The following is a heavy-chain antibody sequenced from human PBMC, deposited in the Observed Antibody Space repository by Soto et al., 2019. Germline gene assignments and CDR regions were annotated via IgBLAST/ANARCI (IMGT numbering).Heavy chain of an antibody. CDR2: ISSSSSYI. CDR1: GFTFSSYS. V-gene: IGHV3-21*01. J-gene: IGHJ4*02. D-gene: IGHD2-2*01. Sequence: GGSLRLSCAASGFTFSSYSMNWVRQAPGKGLEWVSSISSSSSYIYYADSVKGRFTISRDNAKNSLYLQMNSLRAEDTAVYYCARDGIVVVPAASPLDYWSQGTLVTVSS. CDR3: ARDGIVVVPAASPLDY.